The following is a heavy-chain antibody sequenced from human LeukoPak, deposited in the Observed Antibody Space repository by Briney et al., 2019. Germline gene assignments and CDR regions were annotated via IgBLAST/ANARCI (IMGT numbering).Heavy chain of an antibody. V-gene: IGHV4-30-4*08. D-gene: IGHD2-2*01. CDR2: IYYSGST. J-gene: IGHJ4*02. CDR1: GGSISSGDYY. CDR3: AREGCSSTSCLDY. Sequence: SETLSLTCTVSGGSISSGDYYWSWIRQPPGKGLEWIGYIYYSGSTYYNPSLKSRVTISVDTSKNQFSLKLSSVTAADTAVYYCAREGCSSTSCLDYWGRGTLVTVSS.